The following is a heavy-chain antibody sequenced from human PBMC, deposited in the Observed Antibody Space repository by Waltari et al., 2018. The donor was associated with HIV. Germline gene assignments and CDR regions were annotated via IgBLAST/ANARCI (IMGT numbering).Heavy chain of an antibody. J-gene: IGHJ4*02. CDR1: GFSVSNAW. CDR2: IKSKTDGGTT. CDR3: TTAIKLGYGGYYFDY. D-gene: IGHD2-15*01. Sequence: EMQLVESGGGLVKRGGSLRLSCAASGFSVSNAWISWVRLAPGKGLEWVGRIKSKTDGGTTDYAAPVKGRFTISRDYSKHTLYLQMNSLKTEDTAVYFCTTAIKLGYGGYYFDYWGQGTLVTVSS. V-gene: IGHV3-15*01.